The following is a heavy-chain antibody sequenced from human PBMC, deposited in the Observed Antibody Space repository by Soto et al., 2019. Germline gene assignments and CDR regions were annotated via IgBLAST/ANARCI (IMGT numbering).Heavy chain of an antibody. D-gene: IGHD3-3*01. J-gene: IGHJ6*02. CDR2: ISSSGSTI. Sequence: PGGSLRLSCAASGFTFSDYYMSWIRQAPGKGLEWVSYISSSGSTIYYADSVKGRLTISRDNAKNSLYLQMNSLRAEDTAVYYCARDGKRYYDFWSGYYSLGDYYGMDVWGQGTTVTVSS. CDR3: ARDGKRYYDFWSGYYSLGDYYGMDV. V-gene: IGHV3-11*01. CDR1: GFTFSDYY.